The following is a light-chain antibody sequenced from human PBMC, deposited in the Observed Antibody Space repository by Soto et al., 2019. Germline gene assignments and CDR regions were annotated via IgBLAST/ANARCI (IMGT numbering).Light chain of an antibody. V-gene: IGLV2-14*01. CDR3: SSYTSTSTKV. CDR2: EVS. J-gene: IGLJ1*01. Sequence: LTQPASVSGSPGQSITISCIGTSSDVGGYNYVSWYQQHPGKAPKLMIYEVSNRPSGVSNRFSGSKSGNTASLTISGLQAEDEAYYYCSSYTSTSTKVFGTGTKVTVL. CDR1: SSDVGGYNY.